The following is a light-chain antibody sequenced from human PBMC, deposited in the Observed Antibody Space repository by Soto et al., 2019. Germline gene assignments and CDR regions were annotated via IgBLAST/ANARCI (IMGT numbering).Light chain of an antibody. CDR3: SSYTSNTTPYV. Sequence: LTQPASLSGSPGQSIAISCTGTSSDVGAYNYVSWYQQHPGKVPKLVIYDVTNRPSGVSDRFSGSKSGNTASLTISGLQAEDEADYYCSSYTSNTTPYVFGTGTKVTVL. V-gene: IGLV2-14*01. J-gene: IGLJ1*01. CDR1: SSDVGAYNY. CDR2: DVT.